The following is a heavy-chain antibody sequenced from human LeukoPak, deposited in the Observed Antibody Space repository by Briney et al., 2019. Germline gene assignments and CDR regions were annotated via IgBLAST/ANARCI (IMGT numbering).Heavy chain of an antibody. CDR1: GFTFSSYA. J-gene: IGHJ4*02. V-gene: IGHV3-30-3*01. Sequence: PGRSLRLSCAASGFTFSSYAMHWVRQAPGKGLEWVAVISYDGSNKYYADSVKGRFTISRDNAKNSLYLQMNSLRAEDTAVYYCASTGPYYGDYPGYWGQGTLVTVSS. CDR2: ISYDGSNK. CDR3: ASTGPYYGDYPGY. D-gene: IGHD4-17*01.